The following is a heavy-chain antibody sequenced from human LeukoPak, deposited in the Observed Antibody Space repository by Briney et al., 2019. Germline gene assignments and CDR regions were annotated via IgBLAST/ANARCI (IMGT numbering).Heavy chain of an antibody. J-gene: IGHJ5*02. Sequence: PGGSLRLPCAASGFTFSSYSMNWVRQAPGKGLEWVSFISSSSGYIYYADSVKGRFTISRDNAKNSLYLQMNSLRAEDTAVYYCARVWFGESGWFDPWGQGTLVTVSS. CDR1: GFTFSSYS. CDR3: ARVWFGESGWFDP. CDR2: ISSSSGYI. D-gene: IGHD3-10*01. V-gene: IGHV3-21*01.